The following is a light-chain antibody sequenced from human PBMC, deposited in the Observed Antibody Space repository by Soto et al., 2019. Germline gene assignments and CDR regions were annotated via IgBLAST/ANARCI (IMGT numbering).Light chain of an antibody. CDR3: CSYAGSGTFWV. J-gene: IGLJ3*02. CDR2: GVS. Sequence: QSALTQPASVSASPGQSITISCTGTRNDVGLYNYVSWYQHHPGNAPKLIIYGVSDRPSGVSNRFFGSKSGNTASLTISGLQAEDEADYYCCSYAGSGTFWVFGGGTKLTVL. CDR1: RNDVGLYNY. V-gene: IGLV2-23*02.